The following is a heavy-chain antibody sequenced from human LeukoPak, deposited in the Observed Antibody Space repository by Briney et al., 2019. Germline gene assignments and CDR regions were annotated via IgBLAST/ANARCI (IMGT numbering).Heavy chain of an antibody. J-gene: IGHJ6*02. CDR2: ISYGGSNK. CDR1: GFPFSSYA. CDR3: ARSLHYYGSGSYRVGYGMDV. Sequence: GSLRLSCAASGFPFSSYAMHWVRQAPGKGLEWVAVISYGGSNKYYADSVKGRFTISRDISKNTLSLQMNSLRAEDTALYYCARSLHYYGSGSYRVGYGMDVWGQGTTVTVSS. V-gene: IGHV3-30-3*01. D-gene: IGHD3-10*01.